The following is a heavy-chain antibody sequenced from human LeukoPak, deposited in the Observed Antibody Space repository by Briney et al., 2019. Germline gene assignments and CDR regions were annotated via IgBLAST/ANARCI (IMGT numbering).Heavy chain of an antibody. J-gene: IGHJ5*02. CDR2: VKEDESKT. CDR3: ARDASLYCAGDTCYWAFDR. CDR1: GFTFSSYW. D-gene: IGHD2-21*02. Sequence: GGSLRLSCAASGFTFSSYWVSWVRQAPGKGLEWVANVKEDESKTYYVDSVKGRFTISRDNAKKSLFLQMNSLRAEDTAVYYCARDASLYCAGDTCYWAFDRWGQGTLVTV. V-gene: IGHV3-7*01.